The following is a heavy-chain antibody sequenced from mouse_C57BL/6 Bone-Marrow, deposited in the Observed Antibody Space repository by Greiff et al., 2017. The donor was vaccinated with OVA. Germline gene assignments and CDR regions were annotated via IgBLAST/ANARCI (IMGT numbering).Heavy chain of an antibody. Sequence: QVQLKQPGAELVMPGASVKLSCKASGYTFTSYWMHWVKQRPGQGLEWIGEIDPSDSYTNYNQKFKGKSTLTVDKSSSTAYMQLSSQTSEDSAVYYCARESLDYAWFAYWGQGTLVTVSA. CDR3: ARESLDYAWFAY. CDR1: GYTFTSYW. D-gene: IGHD2-4*01. CDR2: IDPSDSYT. V-gene: IGHV1-69*01. J-gene: IGHJ3*01.